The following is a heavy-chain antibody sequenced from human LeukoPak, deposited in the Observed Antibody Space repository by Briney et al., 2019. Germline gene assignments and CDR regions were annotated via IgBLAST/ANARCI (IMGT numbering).Heavy chain of an antibody. V-gene: IGHV4-59*08. Sequence: SETLSLTCTVSGGSMNSYYWSWIRQPPGKGLERIGYIHYSGITNYNPSLKSRVTISVDTSKNQFSLKLTSVTAADTAVYYCARLRRWFDPWGQGTLVTVSS. CDR3: ARLRRWFDP. J-gene: IGHJ5*02. CDR2: IHYSGIT. CDR1: GGSMNSYY.